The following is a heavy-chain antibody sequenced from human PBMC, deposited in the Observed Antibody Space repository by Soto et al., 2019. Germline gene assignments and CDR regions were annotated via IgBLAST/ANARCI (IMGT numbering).Heavy chain of an antibody. Sequence: QVQLQESGPGLVKPSQTLSLTCTVSGGSXSXXXXXXXXXXXXXXXGLEWIGYIYYSGSTYYNPXXKSRVTISVDTSKNQFSLKXXXXXXXXXAXYYCARGPRGSGGTDYWGQGTLVTVSS. V-gene: IGHV4-31*03. CDR3: ARGPRGSGGTDY. CDR1: GGSXSXXXXX. CDR2: IYYSGST. D-gene: IGHD3-10*01. J-gene: IGHJ4*02.